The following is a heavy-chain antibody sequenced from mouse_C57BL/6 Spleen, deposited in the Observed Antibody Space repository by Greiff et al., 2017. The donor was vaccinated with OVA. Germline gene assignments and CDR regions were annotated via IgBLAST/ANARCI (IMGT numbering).Heavy chain of an antibody. Sequence: EVNVVESEGGLVQPGSSMKLSCTASGFTFSDYYMAWVRQVPEKGLEWVANINHDGSSTYYLDSLKSRFLLSRDTAKTMLDLQMSSLKSEETAAYYCARRDGYDWYFDVWGTGTTVTVSS. CDR2: INHDGSST. J-gene: IGHJ1*03. CDR1: GFTFSDYY. D-gene: IGHD2-2*01. V-gene: IGHV5-16*01. CDR3: ARRDGYDWYFDV.